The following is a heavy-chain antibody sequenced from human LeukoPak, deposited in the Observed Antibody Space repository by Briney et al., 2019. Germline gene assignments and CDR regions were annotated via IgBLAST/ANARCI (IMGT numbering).Heavy chain of an antibody. Sequence: SETLSLTCTVSGGSISSYYWSWIRQPPGKGLEWIGYIYYSGSTNYNPSLKSRVTISVDTSKNQFSLKLSSVTAADTAVYYRARGSLVVTWVYDYWGQGTLVTVSS. D-gene: IGHD4-23*01. V-gene: IGHV4-59*01. CDR3: ARGSLVVTWVYDY. J-gene: IGHJ4*02. CDR1: GGSISSYY. CDR2: IYYSGST.